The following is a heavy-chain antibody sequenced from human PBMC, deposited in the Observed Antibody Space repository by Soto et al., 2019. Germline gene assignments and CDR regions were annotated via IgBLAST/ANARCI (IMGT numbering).Heavy chain of an antibody. Sequence: PSETLSLTCAVSGGSINSINWWSWVRQPPGKGLEWIGEIYHGGNTNDTPSRRRRVSGSVDEFKIQFSLKFSSVTGAAPGGCYCERLVPTQGYDSWGRRSMFAVCS. J-gene: IGHJ4*02. V-gene: IGHV4-4*02. CDR1: GGSINSINW. D-gene: IGHD6-13*01. CDR3: ERLVPTQGYDS. CDR2: IYHGGNT.